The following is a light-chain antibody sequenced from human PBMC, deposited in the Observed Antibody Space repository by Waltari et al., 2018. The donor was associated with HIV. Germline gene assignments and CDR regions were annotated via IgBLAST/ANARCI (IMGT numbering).Light chain of an antibody. V-gene: IGKV3-20*01. CDR1: QSVSSSY. Sequence: ESVLTQSPGTLSLSPGERATLSCGASQSVSSSYLAWYQQQPGQAPRLLIYGASTRATGIPDRFSGSGSGTDFTLTISRLEPEDFAVYYCQQYGSSSWTFGQGTKVEIK. CDR3: QQYGSSSWT. J-gene: IGKJ1*01. CDR2: GAS.